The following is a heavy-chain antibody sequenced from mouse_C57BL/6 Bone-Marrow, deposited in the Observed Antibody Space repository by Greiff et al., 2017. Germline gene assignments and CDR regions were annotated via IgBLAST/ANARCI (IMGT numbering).Heavy chain of an antibody. CDR1: GFTFSSYA. V-gene: IGHV5-4*03. CDR3: ARGSSRYYYAMDY. CDR2: ISDGGSYT. D-gene: IGHD1-1*01. Sequence: EVKVVESGGGLVKPGGSLKLSCAASGFTFSSYAMSWVRQTPEKRLEWVATISDGGSYTYYPDNVKGRFTISRDNAKNNLYLQMSHLKSEDTAMYYCARGSSRYYYAMDYWGQGTSVTVSS. J-gene: IGHJ4*01.